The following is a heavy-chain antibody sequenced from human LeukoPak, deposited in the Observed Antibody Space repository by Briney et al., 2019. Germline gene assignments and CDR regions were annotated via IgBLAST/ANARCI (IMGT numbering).Heavy chain of an antibody. V-gene: IGHV1-2*02. Sequence: GASVKVSCKASGYTFTGYYMHWVRQTPGQGLEWMGWINPNSGGTNYAQKFQGRVTMTRDTSISTAYMELSRLRSDDTAVYYCARVPKPRFGKYSRREYYFDYWGQGTLVTVSS. CDR3: ARVPKPRFGKYSRREYYFDY. J-gene: IGHJ4*02. CDR1: GYTFTGYY. CDR2: INPNSGGT. D-gene: IGHD3-10*01.